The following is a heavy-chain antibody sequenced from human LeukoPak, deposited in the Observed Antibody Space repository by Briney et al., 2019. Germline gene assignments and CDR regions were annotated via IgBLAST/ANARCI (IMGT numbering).Heavy chain of an antibody. V-gene: IGHV1-2*02. Sequence: ASVKVSCKASGYTFTGYYMHWVRQAPGQGLEWMGWINPNSGGTNYAQKFQGRVTMTRDTSISTAYMELSRLRSDDTTVYYCAKTLRYNWNDASPFDYWGQGTLVTVSS. CDR2: INPNSGGT. J-gene: IGHJ4*02. D-gene: IGHD1-20*01. CDR1: GYTFTGYY. CDR3: AKTLRYNWNDASPFDY.